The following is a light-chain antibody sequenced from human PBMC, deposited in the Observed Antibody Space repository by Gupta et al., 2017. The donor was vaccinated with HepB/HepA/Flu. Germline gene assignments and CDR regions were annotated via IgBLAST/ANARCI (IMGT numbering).Light chain of an antibody. V-gene: IGLV2-23*02. CDR2: EVI. Sequence: HSPLPPPASLSGSPGQSITISCTGSSSDVGSYNLVSWYQKYPGHAHNLIIHEVIKRPAGVAARFSGSKSGDTASLTISAPEDEDEAYYYCCSDGGSNSVVFGGGTKLTVL. J-gene: IGLJ2*01. CDR3: CSDGGSNSVV. CDR1: SSDVGSYNL.